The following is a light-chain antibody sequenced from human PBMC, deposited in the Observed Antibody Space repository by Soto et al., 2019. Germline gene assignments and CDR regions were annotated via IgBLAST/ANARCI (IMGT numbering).Light chain of an antibody. Sequence: EVVLTQSPGTLSLSPGERATLSCRASQSVSSGYLAWYQQKPGQAPRLLIYDASSRATGIPDRFSGSGSGTDFTLTISRLEPEDFAVYYCQQYSRSPPTFGQGTKVDIK. CDR2: DAS. J-gene: IGKJ1*01. CDR3: QQYSRSPPT. V-gene: IGKV3-20*01. CDR1: QSVSSGY.